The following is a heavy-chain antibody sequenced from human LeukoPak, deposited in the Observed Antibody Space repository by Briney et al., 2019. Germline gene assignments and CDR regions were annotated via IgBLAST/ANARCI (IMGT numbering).Heavy chain of an antibody. Sequence: ASVKVSCKVSGYIFTSYEIKWVRQAPGQGFEWMGRMNPDSGNTDYIQKFQGRITITRDISINTAYMELSSLRSGDTAMYYCAREYYDSSGYYSRGFGDYWGQGTLVTVSS. D-gene: IGHD3-22*01. CDR1: GYIFTSYE. CDR3: AREYYDSSGYYSRGFGDY. CDR2: MNPDSGNT. V-gene: IGHV1-8*01. J-gene: IGHJ4*02.